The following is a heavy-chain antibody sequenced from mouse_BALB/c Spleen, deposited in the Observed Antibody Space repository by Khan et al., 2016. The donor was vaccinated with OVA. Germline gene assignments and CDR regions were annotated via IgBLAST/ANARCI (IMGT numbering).Heavy chain of an antibody. J-gene: IGHJ2*01. CDR1: GFTFSSYG. CDR2: INSHGGCS. Sequence: EVHLVESGGGLVQPGGSLKLSCAASGFTFSSYGMSWVLQTPDTSLELFATINSHGGCSYYPDSLMGRFTISRDTSKNTLYLQMSSLKSEDTAMYYCARKARTINWGQGTTLTVS. CDR3: ARKARTIN. V-gene: IGHV5-6-3*01.